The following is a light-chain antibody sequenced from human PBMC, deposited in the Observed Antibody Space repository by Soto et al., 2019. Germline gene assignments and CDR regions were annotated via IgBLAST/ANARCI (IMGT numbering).Light chain of an antibody. CDR3: QQHRSYPVT. J-gene: IGKJ5*01. CDR2: KAS. CDR1: QSVDSW. V-gene: IGKV1-5*03. Sequence: IQMTQSPSTLPASIGDRVIITCRASQSVDSWLAWYQHKPGQAPKLLIYKASRLASGVPSRFSGGGSGTEFTLTINSLQPDDFATYYCQQHRSYPVTFGQGTRLEIK.